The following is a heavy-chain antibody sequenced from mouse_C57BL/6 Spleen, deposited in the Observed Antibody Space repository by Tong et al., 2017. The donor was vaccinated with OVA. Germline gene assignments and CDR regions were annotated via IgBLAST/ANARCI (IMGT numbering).Heavy chain of an antibody. CDR2: ISSGGSYT. CDR1: GFTFSSYG. J-gene: IGHJ4*01. Sequence: EVQLQESGGDLVKPGGSLKLSCAASGFTFSSYGMSWVRQTPDKRLEWVATISSGGSYTYYPDNVKGRFTISRDNAKNNLYLQMSHLKSEDTAMYYCARDDDLYYAMDYWGQGTSVTVSS. CDR3: ARDDDLYYAMDY. V-gene: IGHV5-6*01. D-gene: IGHD2-12*01.